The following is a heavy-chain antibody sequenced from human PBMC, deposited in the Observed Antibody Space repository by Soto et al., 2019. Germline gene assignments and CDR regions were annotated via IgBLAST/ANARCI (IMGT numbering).Heavy chain of an antibody. V-gene: IGHV3-66*01. J-gene: IGHJ4*02. CDR1: GFTVSSNH. CDR3: AGPGEQHRY. CDR2: IYSGGST. D-gene: IGHD3-16*01. Sequence: EVHLVESGGGLVQPGGSLRLTCAASGFTVSSNHMSWVRQAPGKGLEWVSLIYSGGSTYYADSVKGRFTFSRDNSQNTLYLQMNSLRAEDTAVYYCAGPGEQHRYWGQGTLVTVSS.